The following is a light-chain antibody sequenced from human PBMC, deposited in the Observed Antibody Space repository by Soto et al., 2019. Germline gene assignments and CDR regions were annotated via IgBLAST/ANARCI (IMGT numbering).Light chain of an antibody. V-gene: IGKV3-11*01. CDR3: QQCNNWPPIT. J-gene: IGKJ5*01. CDR1: QSVTKC. Sequence: EIVLTQSLATLSLSPGERATLSCRASQSVTKCLAWYQQKPGQAPRLLIYDVSSRAPGIPARFSGSGSGTDFSLTISSLEPEDFAVYYCQQCNNWPPITFGQGTRLEI. CDR2: DVS.